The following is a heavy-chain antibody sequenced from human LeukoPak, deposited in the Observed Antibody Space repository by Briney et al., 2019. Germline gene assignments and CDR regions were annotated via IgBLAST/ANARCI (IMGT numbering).Heavy chain of an antibody. CDR1: GYTLTELS. CDR2: FVPEDGET. J-gene: IGHJ6*04. Sequence: WASVKVSCKVSGYTLTELSMHWVRQAPGKGLEWMGGFVPEDGETIYTQKFQGRVTMTEDTSTDTAYMELSSLRSEDTAVYYCATGSGIASGYYYYGMYVWGKGTTVTVSS. CDR3: ATGSGIASGYYYYGMYV. V-gene: IGHV1-24*01. D-gene: IGHD6-25*01.